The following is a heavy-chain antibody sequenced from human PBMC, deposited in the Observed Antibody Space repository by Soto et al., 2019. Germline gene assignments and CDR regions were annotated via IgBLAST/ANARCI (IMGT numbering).Heavy chain of an antibody. CDR2: ISGSGGST. Sequence: EVQLLESGGGLVQPGGSLRLSCAASGFTFSSYAMSWVRQAPGKGLEWVSAISGSGGSTYYADSVKGRFTISRDNSKNTQYLQMNSLRAEDTAVYYCAKAPEAWFVELEVWGQGTMVTVSS. CDR3: AKAPEAWFVELEV. CDR1: GFTFSSYA. J-gene: IGHJ3*01. D-gene: IGHD3-10*01. V-gene: IGHV3-23*01.